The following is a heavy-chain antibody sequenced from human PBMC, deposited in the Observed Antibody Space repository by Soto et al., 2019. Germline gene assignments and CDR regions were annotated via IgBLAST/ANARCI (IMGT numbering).Heavy chain of an antibody. V-gene: IGHV4-31*03. CDR1: GGSISSNNYY. Sequence: SETLSLTCTVSGGSISSNNYYWSWIRQHPEKGLEWIGYIYYSGNTYYNPSLKSRVSISADTSKNQFSLNLTSVTAADTAVYYCATVVAAMVLRFDYWGQGTLVTVSS. D-gene: IGHD5-18*01. J-gene: IGHJ4*02. CDR3: ATVVAAMVLRFDY. CDR2: IYYSGNT.